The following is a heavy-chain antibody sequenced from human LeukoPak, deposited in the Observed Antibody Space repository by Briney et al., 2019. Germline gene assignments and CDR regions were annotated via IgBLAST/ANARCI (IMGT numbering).Heavy chain of an antibody. CDR3: ARVGDHYHWYFDL. CDR2: LYSGVDA. CDR1: GFTVGTKY. J-gene: IGHJ2*01. Sequence: GGSLRLSCEASGFTVGTKYMSWVRQAPGKGLEWVSILYSGVDAYYADSVKGRFTISRDKSRNTLFLQMNSLRADDTAVYYCARVGDHYHWYFDLWGRGTRVSVSS. D-gene: IGHD3-10*01. V-gene: IGHV3-53*01.